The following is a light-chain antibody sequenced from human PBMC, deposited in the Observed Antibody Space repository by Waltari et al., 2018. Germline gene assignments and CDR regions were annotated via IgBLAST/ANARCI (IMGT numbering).Light chain of an antibody. CDR2: DVT. V-gene: IGLV2-11*01. J-gene: IGLJ2*01. CDR3: CSYAGRYTFDVV. Sequence: QSALTQPRSVSGSPGQSVTISCTGGSSDVGGYNIVSWYQQHPDKPPKLMIYDVTKRPSGVPDRFSGSKSGNTASLTISGLQAEDEADYYCCSYAGRYTFDVVFGGGTKLTVL. CDR1: SSDVGGYNI.